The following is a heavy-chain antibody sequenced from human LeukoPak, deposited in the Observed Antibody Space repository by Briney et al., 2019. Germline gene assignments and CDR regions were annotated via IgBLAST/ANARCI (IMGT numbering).Heavy chain of an antibody. D-gene: IGHD2-15*01. V-gene: IGHV1-2*02. CDR2: INPNSGGT. J-gene: IGHJ5*02. CDR1: GYTFTGYY. CDR3: AREGCSGGSCYWFDP. Sequence: ASVKVSCKASGYTFTGYYMHWVRQAPGQGLEWMGWINPNSGGTNYAQKFQGRVTMTRDTSISTAYMELSRLRSGDTAVYYCAREGCSGGSCYWFDPWGQGTLVTVSS.